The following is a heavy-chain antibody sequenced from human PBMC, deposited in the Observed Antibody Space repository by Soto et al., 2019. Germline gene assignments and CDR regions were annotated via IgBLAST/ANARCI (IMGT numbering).Heavy chain of an antibody. V-gene: IGHV3-30*18. CDR3: VKGSDVARQELDY. CDR2: ISADGSGK. D-gene: IGHD3-3*01. Sequence: QVQLVESGGGVVQPGRSLRLSCAASGFTFSNFGMHWVRQAPGKGLEWVAAISADGSGKYFSGSVKGRFTISRDNSKNTLFLQMNSLRLEDTAVYYCVKGSDVARQELDYWGQGTLVMVSS. J-gene: IGHJ4*02. CDR1: GFTFSNFG.